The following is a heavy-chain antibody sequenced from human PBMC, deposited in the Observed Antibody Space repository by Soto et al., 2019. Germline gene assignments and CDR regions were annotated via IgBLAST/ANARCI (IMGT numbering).Heavy chain of an antibody. CDR3: ARGPSGYKVDS. J-gene: IGHJ4*02. Sequence: QVQLQESGPGLVKPSQTLSLTCTVSGGSISTVDYWWSWIRQSPDMGLEWIGHIYDGGRTYNNPSRESRVTMAVDTSKSQLSLTLSSVSAADAAVYYCARGPSGYKVDSWGQGTLVTVSS. D-gene: IGHD1-1*01. V-gene: IGHV4-30-4*01. CDR1: GGSISTVDYW. CDR2: IYDGGRT.